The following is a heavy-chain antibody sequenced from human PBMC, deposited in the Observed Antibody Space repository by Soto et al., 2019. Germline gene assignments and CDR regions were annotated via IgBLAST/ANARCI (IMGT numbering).Heavy chain of an antibody. J-gene: IGHJ4*02. D-gene: IGHD5-12*01. CDR3: TRFEGYDENYFDY. V-gene: IGHV3-49*03. CDR2: IRSKAYGGTT. Sequence: PGGSLRLSCTASGFTFGDYAMSWFRQAPGKGLEWVGFIRSKAYGGTTEYAASVKGRFTISRDDSKSIAYLQMNSLKTEDTAVYYCTRFEGYDENYFDYWGQGTLVTVSS. CDR1: GFTFGDYA.